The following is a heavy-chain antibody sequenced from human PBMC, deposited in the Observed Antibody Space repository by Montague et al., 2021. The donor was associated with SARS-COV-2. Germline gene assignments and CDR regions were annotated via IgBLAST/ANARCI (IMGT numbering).Heavy chain of an antibody. CDR1: GDSISTYNW. V-gene: IGHV4-4*02. CDR2: SYHTGGT. CDR3: ARKGSGRPALAY. D-gene: IGHD1-26*01. Sequence: SETLSLTCVVSGDSISTYNWWTLVRLPPGKGLGWVGESYHTGGTKYKPSLNSRASMSVAKSWNQFSLRLTSVTAADTAIYYCARKGSGRPALAYWGQGTLVTVSS. J-gene: IGHJ4*02.